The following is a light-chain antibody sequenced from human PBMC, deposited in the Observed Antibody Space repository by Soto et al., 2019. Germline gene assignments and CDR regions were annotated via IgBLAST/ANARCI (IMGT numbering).Light chain of an antibody. CDR2: EDN. Sequence: NFMLTQPHSVSESPGKTVTISCTRSSGSIASNYVQWYQQRPGSSPTTVIYEDNERLSGVPDRFSGSIDSSSNSASLTISGLKTEDEADYYCQSYDSGSCVFGGGTKLTVL. V-gene: IGLV6-57*01. J-gene: IGLJ3*02. CDR3: QSYDSGSCV. CDR1: SGSIASNY.